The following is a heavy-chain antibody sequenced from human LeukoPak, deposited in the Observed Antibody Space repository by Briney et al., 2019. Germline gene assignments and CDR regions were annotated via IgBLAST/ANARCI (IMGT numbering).Heavy chain of an antibody. Sequence: PGGSLRLSCAASGFTFDDYAMHWVRQAPGKGLEWVSGISWNSGSIGYADSVKGRFTISRDNAKNSLYLQMNSLRAEDTALYYCAKMRQWLVGGIDYWGQGTLVTVSS. CDR2: ISWNSGSI. CDR1: GFTFDDYA. CDR3: AKMRQWLVGGIDY. V-gene: IGHV3-9*01. J-gene: IGHJ4*02. D-gene: IGHD6-19*01.